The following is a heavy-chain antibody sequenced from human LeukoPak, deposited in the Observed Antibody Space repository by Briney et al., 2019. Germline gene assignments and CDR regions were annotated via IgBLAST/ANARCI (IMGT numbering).Heavy chain of an antibody. CDR2: INPNSGGT. Sequence: ASVKVSCKASGYTFTGYYMHWVRQAPGQGREWMGWINPNSGGTNYAQTLQGRVTMTRDTSISTACMELSRLRCDDTAVYYCARGRYSYGSPLYYYYYYMDVWGKGTTVTVSS. D-gene: IGHD5-18*01. V-gene: IGHV1-2*02. J-gene: IGHJ6*03. CDR3: ARGRYSYGSPLYYYYYYMDV. CDR1: GYTFTGYY.